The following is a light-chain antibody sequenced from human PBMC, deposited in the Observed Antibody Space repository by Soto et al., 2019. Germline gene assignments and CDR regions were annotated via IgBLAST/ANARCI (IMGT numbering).Light chain of an antibody. V-gene: IGKV1-5*01. CDR1: QSISDW. CDR3: QQYYSYSRT. J-gene: IGKJ1*01. Sequence: DIQMTQSPSTLSASVGDRVTITCRASQSISDWLAWYQQKPGTAPKLLIYRASSVKSGVPPRFSGSGSGSDFTLTISSLQPDDLATYYCQQYYSYSRTFGQGTKVDIK. CDR2: RAS.